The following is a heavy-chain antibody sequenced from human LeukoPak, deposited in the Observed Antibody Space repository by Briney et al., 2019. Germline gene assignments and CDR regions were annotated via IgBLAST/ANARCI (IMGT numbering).Heavy chain of an antibody. D-gene: IGHD3-10*01. CDR1: GGTLSIYA. V-gene: IGHV1-69*01. J-gene: IGHJ4*02. Sequence: SVKVSCKASGGTLSIYAISWVRQAPGQGLEWMGGIIPIFGTANYAQKFQGRVTITADESTSTAYMELSSLRSEDTAVYYCARAFRSRVRGVNPIHFDYWGQGTLVTVSS. CDR3: ARAFRSRVRGVNPIHFDY. CDR2: IIPIFGTA.